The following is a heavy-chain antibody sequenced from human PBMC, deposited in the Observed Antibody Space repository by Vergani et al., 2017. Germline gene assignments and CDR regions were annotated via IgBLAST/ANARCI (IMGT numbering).Heavy chain of an antibody. CDR2: IYYSGST. V-gene: IGHV4-59*01. D-gene: IGHD6-13*01. Sequence: QVQLQESGPGLVKPSETLSLTCTVSGGSISSSYWSWIRQPPGKGLEWIGYIYYSGSTNYNPSLKSRVTISVDTSKNQFSLKLSSVTAADTAVYYCARDKVGQQLKAFDIWGQGTMVTVSS. CDR1: GGSISSSY. J-gene: IGHJ3*02. CDR3: ARDKVGQQLKAFDI.